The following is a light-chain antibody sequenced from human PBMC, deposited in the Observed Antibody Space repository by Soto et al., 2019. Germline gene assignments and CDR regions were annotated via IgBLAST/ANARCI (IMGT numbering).Light chain of an antibody. CDR1: SSDVGSYNL. J-gene: IGLJ1*01. Sequence: QSALTQPASVSGSPGQSITISCTGTSSDVGSYNLVSWYQQRPGPAPKLIIYEGNKRPSGVANRFSASKSANTASLTISGLQAEDEADYYCCSYSGSSTVYVFGTGTKLTVL. CDR3: CSYSGSSTVYV. CDR2: EGN. V-gene: IGLV2-23*01.